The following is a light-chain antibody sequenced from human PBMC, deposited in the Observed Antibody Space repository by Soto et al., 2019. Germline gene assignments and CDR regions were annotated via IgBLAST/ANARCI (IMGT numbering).Light chain of an antibody. V-gene: IGKV3-15*01. J-gene: IGKJ1*01. CDR2: GAS. Sequence: EIVMTQSPATLSVSPGERATLSCRASQSVSSNLAWYQQKPGQAPRLLIYGASTRATGIPARFSGSGSGTEFTLTISSLQSEDFVVYYCQQYNNWPRTFGQGPKVAI. CDR3: QQYNNWPRT. CDR1: QSVSSN.